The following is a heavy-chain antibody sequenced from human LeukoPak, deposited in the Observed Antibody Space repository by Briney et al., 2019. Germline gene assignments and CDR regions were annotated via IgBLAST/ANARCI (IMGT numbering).Heavy chain of an antibody. D-gene: IGHD3-3*01. Sequence: ASVKVSCKASGYAFTTYYIHWVRQAPGQGLEWLGIINPSVGTSNYAQTFQGRVAMTRDTSTSTVYIELSSLRSEDTAVCYCARDRSGYDVFDYWGQGTPVTVSS. J-gene: IGHJ4*02. V-gene: IGHV1-46*01. CDR2: INPSVGTS. CDR3: ARDRSGYDVFDY. CDR1: GYAFTTYY.